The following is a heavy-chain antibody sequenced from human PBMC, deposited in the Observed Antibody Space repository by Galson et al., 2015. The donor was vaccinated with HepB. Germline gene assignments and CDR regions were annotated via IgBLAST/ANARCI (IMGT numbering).Heavy chain of an antibody. CDR3: AKDRWFSGDSSSGLDS. J-gene: IGHJ4*02. CDR1: GFTFSSYD. Sequence: SLRLSCAASGFTFSSYDMNWVRQPPGKGLEWVSYISTSSSAIYYADSVKGRFTISRDISKNTLYLQMNSLRTEDTAVYYCAKDRWFSGDSSSGLDSWGQGTLVTVSS. CDR2: ISTSSSAI. D-gene: IGHD6-6*01. V-gene: IGHV3-48*01.